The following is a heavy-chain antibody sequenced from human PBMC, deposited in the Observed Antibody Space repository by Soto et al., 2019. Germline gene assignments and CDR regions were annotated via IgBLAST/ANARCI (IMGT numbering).Heavy chain of an antibody. V-gene: IGHV4-39*01. J-gene: IGHJ4*02. CDR2: IYYSGST. D-gene: IGHD3-16*01. CDR3: ARHRLMITFEEYYFDY. Sequence: PSETLSLTCTVSGGSISSSSYYWGWIRQPPGKGLEWIGSIYYSGSTYYNPSLKSRVTISVDTSKNQFSLKLSSVTAADTAVYYCARHRLMITFEEYYFDYWGQGTLVTVSS. CDR1: GGSISSSSYY.